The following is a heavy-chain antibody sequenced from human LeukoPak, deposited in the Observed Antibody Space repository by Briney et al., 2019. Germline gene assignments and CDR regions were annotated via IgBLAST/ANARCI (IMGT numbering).Heavy chain of an antibody. D-gene: IGHD1-26*01. CDR1: GFTFSTYH. CDR3: ARRPVGYFHMDV. Sequence: GGSLRLSCAASGFTFSTYHINWVRQAPGKRMGLVSYISSSSTTIHYADSVKSRFSISRDNAKNSVYLQMNSLRVEDTAVYYCARRPVGYFHMDVWGKGTTVTVSS. V-gene: IGHV3-48*01. CDR2: ISSSSTTI. J-gene: IGHJ6*03.